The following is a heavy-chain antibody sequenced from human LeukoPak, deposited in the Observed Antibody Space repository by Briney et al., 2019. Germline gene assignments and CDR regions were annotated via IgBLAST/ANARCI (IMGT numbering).Heavy chain of an antibody. CDR2: ISSSGSTI. Sequence: GGSLRLSCAASGFTFSSYEMNWVRQAPGKGLEWVSYISSSGSTIYYADSVKGRSTISRDNAKNSLYLQMNTLRAEDTAVYYCAREEAWTQFDYWGQGTLVTVSS. V-gene: IGHV3-48*03. CDR3: AREEAWTQFDY. J-gene: IGHJ4*02. D-gene: IGHD3/OR15-3a*01. CDR1: GFTFSSYE.